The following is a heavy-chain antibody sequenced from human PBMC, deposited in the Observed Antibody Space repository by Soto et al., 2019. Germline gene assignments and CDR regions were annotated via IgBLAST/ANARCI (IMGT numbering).Heavy chain of an antibody. Sequence: SETLSLTCTVSGGSVSRRDYYWSWIRQPPGKGLEWIGYIYSTGKTYYNPFLWSRLTISLDAPTNPLSQQLTPVTAGATAVYYCARGYYESSDYYVGSPICDYWGRGTLVTVAS. CDR1: GGSVSRRDYY. CDR3: ARGYYESSDYYVGSPICDY. J-gene: IGHJ4*02. CDR2: IYSTGKT. D-gene: IGHD3-22*01. V-gene: IGHV4-30-4*01.